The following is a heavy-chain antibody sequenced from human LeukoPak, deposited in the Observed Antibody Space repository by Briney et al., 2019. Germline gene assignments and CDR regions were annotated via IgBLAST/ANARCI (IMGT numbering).Heavy chain of an antibody. CDR3: ARDPGIRGFDY. J-gene: IGHJ4*02. CDR2: ISSSSSYI. Sequence: PGGPLRLSCAASGFTFSSYSMNWVRQAPGKGLEWVSSISSSSSYIYYADSLKGRFTISRDSAKNSLYLQMNSLRAEDTAVYYCARDPGIRGFDYWGQGTLVTVSS. CDR1: GFTFSSYS. D-gene: IGHD3-10*01. V-gene: IGHV3-21*01.